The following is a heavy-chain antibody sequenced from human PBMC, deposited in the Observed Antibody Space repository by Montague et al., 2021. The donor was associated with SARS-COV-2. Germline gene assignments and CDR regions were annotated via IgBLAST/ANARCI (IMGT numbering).Heavy chain of an antibody. Sequence: SLRLSCAASGFDFFNFDMAWVRQAPGRGLEWISDISSSGATISYADSLKGRFTTSRDNIQKSLYLQMNSLRAEDTAVYYCATNKYCTLHDCLHGRHYFDHWGQGTLVTVSS. V-gene: IGHV3-48*03. CDR2: ISSSGATI. D-gene: IGHD2-8*01. CDR1: GFDFFNFD. CDR3: ATNKYCTLHDCLHGRHYFDH. J-gene: IGHJ4*02.